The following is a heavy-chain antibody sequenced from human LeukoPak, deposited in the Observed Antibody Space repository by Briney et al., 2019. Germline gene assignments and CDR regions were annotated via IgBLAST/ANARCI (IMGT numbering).Heavy chain of an antibody. CDR2: INLSGST. V-gene: IGHV4-34*01. D-gene: IGHD2-2*01. Sequence: SETLSLTCAVYGGSFSGYYWSWIRQPPGKGLEWIGEINLSGSTNYNPSLKSRVTISVDTSKNQFSLKLSSVTAAGTAVYYCARDCSSTSCYDYWGQGTLVTVSS. CDR1: GGSFSGYY. J-gene: IGHJ4*02. CDR3: ARDCSSTSCYDY.